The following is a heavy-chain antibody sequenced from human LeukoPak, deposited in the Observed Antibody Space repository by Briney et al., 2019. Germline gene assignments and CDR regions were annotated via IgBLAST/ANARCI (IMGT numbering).Heavy chain of an antibody. CDR1: GFTFSSYS. V-gene: IGHV3-21*01. CDR2: ISSSSTYI. Sequence: GGSLRLSCAASGFTFSSYSMNWVRQAPGKGLEWVSSISSSSTYIYYAGSVKGRFTISRDNSKNTLYLQMNSLRAEDTAVYYCAKPAGGPWGQGTLVTVSS. D-gene: IGHD1-14*01. CDR3: AKPAGGP. J-gene: IGHJ5*02.